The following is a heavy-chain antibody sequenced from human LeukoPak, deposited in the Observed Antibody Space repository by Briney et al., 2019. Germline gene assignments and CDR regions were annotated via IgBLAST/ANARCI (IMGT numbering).Heavy chain of an antibody. CDR3: ATHSRSGSGGSENAFEI. Sequence: GSLRLSCAASGFIVSSNYMNWVRQPPGKGLEWIGNIYDSGSAYYNPSLKSRVTISVDTSKNQFSLKLNSVTAADTAVYYCATHSRSGSGGSENAFEIWGQGTMVTVSS. D-gene: IGHD5-12*01. J-gene: IGHJ3*02. CDR2: IYDSGSA. CDR1: GFIVSSNY. V-gene: IGHV4-4*02.